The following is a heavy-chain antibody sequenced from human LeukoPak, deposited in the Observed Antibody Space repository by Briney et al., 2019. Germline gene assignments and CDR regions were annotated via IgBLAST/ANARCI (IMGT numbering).Heavy chain of an antibody. CDR3: ARKFGVAYYGDPRGSFDV. Sequence: PSETLSLTCTVSNYFITTAYYWGWIRQPPGKGLEWIGSIFHDGVTYYNPSLKDRVTISLESSTNQFSLKLGSVTAADTAVYYCARKFGVAYYGDPRGSFDVWSPGTLVTVSS. J-gene: IGHJ3*01. D-gene: IGHD4-17*01. CDR1: NYFITTAYY. V-gene: IGHV4-38-2*02. CDR2: IFHDGVT.